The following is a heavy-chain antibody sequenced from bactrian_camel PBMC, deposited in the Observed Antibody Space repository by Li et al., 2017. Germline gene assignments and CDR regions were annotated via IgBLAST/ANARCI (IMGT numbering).Heavy chain of an antibody. CDR3: AAGPPMQYVGPLRPLRYKY. V-gene: IGHV3S40*01. Sequence: GSLRLSCAASGFTFGRAHMSWVRQAPGKGLEWLAGIYTGTGNTAYADSVKGRFTISQDNTKNTVYLQMNSLKLADTAMYYCAAGPPMQYVGPLRPLRYKYWGQGTQVTVS. CDR2: IYTGTGNT. D-gene: IGHD7*01. CDR1: GFTFGRAH. J-gene: IGHJ4*01.